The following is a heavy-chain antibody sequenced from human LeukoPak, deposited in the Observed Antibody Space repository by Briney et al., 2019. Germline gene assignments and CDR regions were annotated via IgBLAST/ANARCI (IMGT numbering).Heavy chain of an antibody. V-gene: IGHV3-21*04. Sequence: PGGSLRLSCAASGFTFSSYSMNWVRQAPGKGLEWVSSISSSSSYIYYADSVKGRFTISRDNSKNTLYLQMNSLRAEDTAVYYCAKATGRITMIVVVISDYWGQGTLVTVSS. CDR1: GFTFSSYS. J-gene: IGHJ4*02. CDR2: ISSSSSYI. D-gene: IGHD3-22*01. CDR3: AKATGRITMIVVVISDY.